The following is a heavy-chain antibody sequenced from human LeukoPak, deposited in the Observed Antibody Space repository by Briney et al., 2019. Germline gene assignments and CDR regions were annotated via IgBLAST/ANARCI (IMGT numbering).Heavy chain of an antibody. Sequence: GRSLRLSCAASGFTFSSYAMHWVRQAPGKGLEWVAVISYDGSNKYYADSVKGRFTISRDNSKNTLYLQMNSLRAEDTAVYYCARERRIVVVPVDYWGQGTLVTVSS. CDR3: ARERRIVVVPVDY. J-gene: IGHJ4*02. D-gene: IGHD2-2*01. V-gene: IGHV3-30-3*01. CDR2: ISYDGSNK. CDR1: GFTFSSYA.